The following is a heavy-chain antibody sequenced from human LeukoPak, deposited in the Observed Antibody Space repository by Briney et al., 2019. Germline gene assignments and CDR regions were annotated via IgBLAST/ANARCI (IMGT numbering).Heavy chain of an antibody. CDR1: GFTFSSYW. V-gene: IGHV3-74*01. Sequence: GGSLRLSCAASGFTFSSYWMHWVRQAPGKGLVWVSRINSDGSSTSYADSVKGRFTISRDNAKNTLYLQMNSLRAEDTAVYYCARGESLLWFGDFVGYYMDVWGKGTTVTISS. CDR3: ARGESLLWFGDFVGYYMDV. CDR2: INSDGSST. J-gene: IGHJ6*03. D-gene: IGHD3-10*01.